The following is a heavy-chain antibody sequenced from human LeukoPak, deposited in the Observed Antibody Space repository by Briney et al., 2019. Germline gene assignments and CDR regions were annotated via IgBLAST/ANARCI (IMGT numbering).Heavy chain of an antibody. CDR1: GYTFTSYG. D-gene: IGHD1-26*01. J-gene: IGHJ4*02. V-gene: IGHV1-18*01. CDR3: ARGDKAWELLDYFDY. CDR2: ISAYNGNT. Sequence: ASVKVSCKASGYTFTSYGISWVRQAPGQGLEWMGWISAYNGNTNYAQKLQGRVTMTTDTSTSTAYMELRSLRSDDTAVYYCARGDKAWELLDYFDYWGQGTLVTVSS.